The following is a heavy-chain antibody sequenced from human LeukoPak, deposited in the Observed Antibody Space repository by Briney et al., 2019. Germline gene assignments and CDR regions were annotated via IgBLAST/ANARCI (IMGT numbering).Heavy chain of an antibody. CDR1: GFTLRNAW. J-gene: IGHJ3*02. Sequence: GGSLRLPCAASGFTLRNAWMSWARHAPRKGLEWGGRIKSKTDGGTTDYAAPVKGRFTISRDDSKNTLYLQMNSLKTEDTAVYYCTTEWGQGAFDIWGQGTMVTVSS. CDR2: IKSKTDGGTT. V-gene: IGHV3-15*01. CDR3: TTEWGQGAFDI. D-gene: IGHD3-16*01.